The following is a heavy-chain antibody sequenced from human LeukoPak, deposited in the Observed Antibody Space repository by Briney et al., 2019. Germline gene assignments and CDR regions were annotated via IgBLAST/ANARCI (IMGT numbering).Heavy chain of an antibody. CDR1: GYTFTSYY. V-gene: IGHV1-46*01. CDR2: INPCGGST. CDR3: ARDRRVVVPAATYYYGMDV. D-gene: IGHD2-2*01. Sequence: GASVKVSCKASGYTFTSYYMHWVRQAPGQGLEWMGIINPCGGSTSYAQKFQGRVTMTRDTPTSTVYMELSSLRSEDTAVYYCARDRRVVVPAATYYYGMDVWGQGTTVTVSS. J-gene: IGHJ6*02.